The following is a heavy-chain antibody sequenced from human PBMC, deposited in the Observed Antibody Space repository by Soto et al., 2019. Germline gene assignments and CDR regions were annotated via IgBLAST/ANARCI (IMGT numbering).Heavy chain of an antibody. CDR1: GFTFSGYA. CDR3: AKVPSLAVAGYFDY. D-gene: IGHD6-19*01. J-gene: IGHJ4*02. Sequence: XGSLRLSCAASGFTFSGYAMSWVRQAPGKGLEWVSAISGSGGSTYYADSVKGRFTISRDNSKNTLYLQMNSLRAEDTAVYYCAKVPSLAVAGYFDYWGQGTLVTVSS. CDR2: ISGSGGST. V-gene: IGHV3-23*01.